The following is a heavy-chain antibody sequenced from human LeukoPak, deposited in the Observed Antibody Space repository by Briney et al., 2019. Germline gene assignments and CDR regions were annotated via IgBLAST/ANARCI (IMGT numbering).Heavy chain of an antibody. J-gene: IGHJ6*03. CDR3: ARTPCSSTSCYGPYYYYYMDV. D-gene: IGHD2-2*01. CDR1: GGSISSYY. Sequence: PSETLSLTCTLSGGSISSYYWSCIRQPAGKGLEWIGRIYTSVRTNYNPSITSRVTMSVDTSKNQFSLKLSSMTAADTAVYYCARTPCSSTSCYGPYYYYYMDVWGKGTTVTVSS. CDR2: IYTSVRT. V-gene: IGHV4-4*07.